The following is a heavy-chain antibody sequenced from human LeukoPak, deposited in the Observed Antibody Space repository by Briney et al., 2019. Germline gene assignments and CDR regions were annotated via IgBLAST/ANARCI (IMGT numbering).Heavy chain of an antibody. CDR2: IYYSGST. J-gene: IGHJ4*02. CDR3: ARDRRIGEHDY. D-gene: IGHD1/OR15-1a*01. V-gene: IGHV4-31*03. Sequence: PSETLSLTCTVSGGSISSGGYYWSWIRQHPGKGLEWIGYIYYSGSTYYNPSLKSRVTISVDTSKNQFSLKLSSVTAADTAVYYCARDRRIGEHDYWGQGTLVTVSS. CDR1: GGSISSGGYY.